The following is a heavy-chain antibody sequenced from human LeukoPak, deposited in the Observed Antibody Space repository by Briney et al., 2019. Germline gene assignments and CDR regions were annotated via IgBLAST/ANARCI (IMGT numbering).Heavy chain of an antibody. Sequence: PGRSLRLSCAASGFTFSSYGMHWVRQAPGKGLEWVAVISYDGSNKYYADSVKGRFTISRDNSKNTLYLQMNSLRAEDTAVYYCAREQPGSYSYYYYGMDVWGQGTTVTVSS. CDR2: ISYDGSNK. CDR3: AREQPGSYSYYYYGMDV. D-gene: IGHD3-10*01. J-gene: IGHJ6*02. V-gene: IGHV3-30*19. CDR1: GFTFSSYG.